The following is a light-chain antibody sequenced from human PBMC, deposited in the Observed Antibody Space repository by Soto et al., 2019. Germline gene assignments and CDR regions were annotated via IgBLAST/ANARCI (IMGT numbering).Light chain of an antibody. J-gene: IGLJ3*02. CDR3: AAWDDSLYGWV. Sequence: QSVLTQPPSASGTPGQRVTISCSGSSSNIGSNTVNWYQQLPGTTPKLLIYNNNQRPSGVPDRFSDSRSGTSASLAISGLQSEDEADYYCAAWDDSLYGWVFGGGTQLTV. V-gene: IGLV1-44*01. CDR1: SSNIGSNT. CDR2: NNN.